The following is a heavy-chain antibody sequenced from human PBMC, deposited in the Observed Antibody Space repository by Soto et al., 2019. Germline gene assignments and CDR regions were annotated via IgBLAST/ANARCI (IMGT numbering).Heavy chain of an antibody. Sequence: QVKLVQSGTEVKKPGASIKVSCKASGYSFVTSGMTWVRQAPGQGLEWMGWISVYNGNTNYDQKLQDRVTMTTDTSPNTAYLEVRNLSSDDTAVYYCARAGQYYDASGYADWGQGTLVTVSS. J-gene: IGHJ4*02. V-gene: IGHV1-18*01. D-gene: IGHD3-22*01. CDR1: GYSFVTSG. CDR2: ISVYNGNT. CDR3: ARAGQYYDASGYAD.